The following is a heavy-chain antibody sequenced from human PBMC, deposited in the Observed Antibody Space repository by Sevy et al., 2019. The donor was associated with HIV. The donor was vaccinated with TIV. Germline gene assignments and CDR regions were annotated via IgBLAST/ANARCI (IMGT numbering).Heavy chain of an antibody. CDR1: GFTFSNYY. Sequence: GGSLRLSCAASGFTFSNYYMNWIRQAPGKGLEWVSSISGTGNTKYYTDSVKGRFTISSDNAKNSLFLQMDSLRVEDTGVYYCARVRAYYDFCCGYFAGWFDPWGQGTLVTGSS. CDR2: ISGTGNTK. CDR3: ARVRAYYDFCCGYFAGWFDP. V-gene: IGHV3-11*01. J-gene: IGHJ5*02. D-gene: IGHD3-3*01.